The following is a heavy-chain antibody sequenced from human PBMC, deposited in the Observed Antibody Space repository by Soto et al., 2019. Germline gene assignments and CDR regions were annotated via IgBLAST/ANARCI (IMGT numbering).Heavy chain of an antibody. CDR2: ISAYNGNT. CDR3: ARANSGYDGDYFDY. J-gene: IGHJ4*02. V-gene: IGHV1-18*01. D-gene: IGHD5-12*01. Sequence: ASVKVSCKASGYTFTSYGISWVRQATGQGLEWMGWISAYNGNTNYAQKLQGRVTMTTDTSTSTAYMELRSLRSDDTAVYYCARANSGYDGDYFDYWGQGTLVTVSS. CDR1: GYTFTSYG.